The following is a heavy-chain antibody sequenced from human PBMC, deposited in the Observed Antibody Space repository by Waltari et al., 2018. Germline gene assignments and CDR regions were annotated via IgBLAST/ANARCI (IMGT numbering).Heavy chain of an antibody. CDR3: AXXXXRGWGY. J-gene: IGHJ4*02. V-gene: IGHV5-51*01. Sequence: EVQLVQSGAXVKKPGESLKISCXGXXXXXTSYWIGWVRQMPGKCLEWMGIIYPGHSDTSYSPSFQGQVTISADKSISTAYLXXXSLKASDTGMYYCAXXXXRGWGYWGQGTL. D-gene: IGHD3-10*01. CDR1: XXXXTSYW. CDR2: IYPGHSDT.